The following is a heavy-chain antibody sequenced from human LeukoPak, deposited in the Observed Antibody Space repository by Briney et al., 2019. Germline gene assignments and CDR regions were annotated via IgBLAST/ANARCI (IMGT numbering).Heavy chain of an antibody. CDR1: GFTFSSYA. J-gene: IGHJ4*02. CDR3: ARDYGGNSLFDY. V-gene: IGHV3-23*01. Sequence: PGGSLRLSCAASGFTFSSYAMSWVRQAPGKRLEWVSAISGSGGSTYYADSVKGRFTISRDNSKNTLYLQMNSLRAEDTAVYYCARDYGGNSLFDYWGQGTLVTVSS. CDR2: ISGSGGST. D-gene: IGHD4-23*01.